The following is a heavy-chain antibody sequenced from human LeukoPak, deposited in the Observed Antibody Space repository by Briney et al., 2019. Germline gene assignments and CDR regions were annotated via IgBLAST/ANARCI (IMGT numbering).Heavy chain of an antibody. Sequence: GGSLRLSCAASGFTFSSYSMNWVRQAPGKGLERVSSISSSSSYIYYADSVKGRFTISRDNAKNSLYLQMNSLRAEDTAVYYCARDSLYSSSWYSTPVRAFDIWGQGTMVTVSS. CDR2: ISSSSSYI. CDR1: GFTFSSYS. V-gene: IGHV3-21*01. J-gene: IGHJ3*02. CDR3: ARDSLYSSSWYSTPVRAFDI. D-gene: IGHD6-13*01.